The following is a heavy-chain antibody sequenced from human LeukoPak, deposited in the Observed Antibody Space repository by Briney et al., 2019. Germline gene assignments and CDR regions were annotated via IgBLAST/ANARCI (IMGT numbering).Heavy chain of an antibody. Sequence: SETLSLTCAVYGGSFSGYYWSWIRQPPGKGLEWTGEINHSGSTNYNPSLKSRVTISVDTSKNQFSLKLSSVTAADTAVYYCARAMVRGVISNFDYWGQGTLVTVSS. CDR2: INHSGST. CDR3: ARAMVRGVISNFDY. D-gene: IGHD3-10*01. CDR1: GGSFSGYY. J-gene: IGHJ4*02. V-gene: IGHV4-34*01.